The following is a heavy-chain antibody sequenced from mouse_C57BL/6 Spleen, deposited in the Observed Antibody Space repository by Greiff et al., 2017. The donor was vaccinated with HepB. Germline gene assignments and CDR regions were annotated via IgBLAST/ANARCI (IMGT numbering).Heavy chain of an antibody. V-gene: IGHV1-69*01. CDR1: GYTFTSYW. CDR3: ARRRLLTYYDYENAMDY. J-gene: IGHJ4*01. Sequence: QVQLQQPGAELVMPGASVKLSCKASGYTFTSYWMHWVKQRPGQGLEWIGEIDPSDSYTNYNQKFKGKSTLTVDKSSSTAYMQLSSLTSEDSAVYYWARRRLLTYYDYENAMDYWGQGTSVTVSS. D-gene: IGHD2-4*01. CDR2: IDPSDSYT.